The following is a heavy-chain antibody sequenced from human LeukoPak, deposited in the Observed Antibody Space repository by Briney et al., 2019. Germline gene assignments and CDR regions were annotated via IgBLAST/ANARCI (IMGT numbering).Heavy chain of an antibody. D-gene: IGHD1-26*01. Sequence: GESLKIPFKVSGYRFTSYCIGWVRPMPGKGREGMGIIYHGESGPTYSPSFQGQGTISLDKSIHPAYLQWCSLQASDTAMYYCGMSGDRVPLQDDVFDVWGQGTMVTVST. V-gene: IGHV5-51*01. CDR2: IYHGESGP. J-gene: IGHJ3*01. CDR1: GYRFTSYC. CDR3: GMSGDRVPLQDDVFDV.